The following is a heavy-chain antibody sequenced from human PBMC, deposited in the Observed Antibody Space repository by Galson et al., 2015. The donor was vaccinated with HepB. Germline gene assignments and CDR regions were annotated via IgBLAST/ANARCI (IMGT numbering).Heavy chain of an antibody. D-gene: IGHD4-11*01. CDR1: GYTFTSYG. CDR2: IIPIFGIA. J-gene: IGHJ6*02. CDR3: ARDPLVVTTRNYYYGMDV. V-gene: IGHV1-69*13. Sequence: SVKVSCKASGYTFTSYGISWVRQAPGQGLEWMGGIIPIFGIANYAQKFQGRVTITADESTSTAYMELSSLRSEDTAVYYCARDPLVVTTRNYYYGMDVWGQGTTVTVSS.